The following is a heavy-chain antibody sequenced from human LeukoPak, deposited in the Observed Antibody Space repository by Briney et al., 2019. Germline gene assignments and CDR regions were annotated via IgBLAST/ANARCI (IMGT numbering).Heavy chain of an antibody. Sequence: PGGSLRLSCAASGFTFSSYAMHWVRQAPGKGLEWVAVISYDGSNKYYADSVKGRFTISRDNSKNTLYLQMNSLRAEDTAVYYCARDIAAPLDYWGQGTLVTVSP. CDR2: ISYDGSNK. CDR1: GFTFSSYA. J-gene: IGHJ4*02. V-gene: IGHV3-30-3*01. CDR3: ARDIAAPLDY. D-gene: IGHD6-6*01.